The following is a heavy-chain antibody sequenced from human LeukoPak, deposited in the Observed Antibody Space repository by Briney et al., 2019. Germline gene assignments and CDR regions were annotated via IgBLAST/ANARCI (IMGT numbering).Heavy chain of an antibody. Sequence: ASVMVSCKASGYTFTGYYMHWVRQAPGQGLEWMGWINPNSGGTNYAQKFQGRVTMTRDTSISTAYMELSRLRSDDTAVYYCARDGYSGYDAPGYWGQGTLVTVSS. J-gene: IGHJ4*02. CDR1: GYTFTGYY. CDR2: INPNSGGT. V-gene: IGHV1-2*02. D-gene: IGHD5-12*01. CDR3: ARDGYSGYDAPGY.